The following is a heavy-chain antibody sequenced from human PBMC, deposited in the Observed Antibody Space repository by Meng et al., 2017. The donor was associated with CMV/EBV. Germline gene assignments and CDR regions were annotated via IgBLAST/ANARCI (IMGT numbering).Heavy chain of an antibody. CDR1: GFTFSSYE. V-gene: IGHV3-48*03. CDR2: ISSSGSTI. D-gene: IGHD3-3*01. Sequence: GESLKISCAASGFTFSSYEMNWVRQAPGKGLEWVSYISSSGSTIYYADSVKGRFTISRDNAKNSLYLQMNSLRAEDTAVYYCARDCRVRFLEWSTPGCDAFDIWGQGTMVT. CDR3: ARDCRVRFLEWSTPGCDAFDI. J-gene: IGHJ3*02.